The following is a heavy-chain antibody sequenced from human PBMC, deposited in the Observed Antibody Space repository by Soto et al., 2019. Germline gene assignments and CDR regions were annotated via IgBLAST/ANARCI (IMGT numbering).Heavy chain of an antibody. D-gene: IGHD4-17*01. V-gene: IGHV4-59*08. CDR1: GGSISSYY. CDR3: ARQTENTVTRPYYFDY. CDR2: IYYSGST. Sequence: PSETLSLTCTVSGGSISSYYWSWIRQPPGKGLEWIGYIYYSGSTNYNPSLKSRVTISVDTSKNQFSLKLSSVTAADTAVYYCARQTENTVTRPYYFDYWGQGTLVTVSS. J-gene: IGHJ4*02.